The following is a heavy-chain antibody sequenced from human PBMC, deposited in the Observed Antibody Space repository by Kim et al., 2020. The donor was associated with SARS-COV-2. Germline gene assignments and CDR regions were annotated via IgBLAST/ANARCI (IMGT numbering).Heavy chain of an antibody. J-gene: IGHJ5*02. CDR2: IYYSGST. V-gene: IGHV4-59*01. D-gene: IGHD2-15*01. Sequence: SETLSLTCTVSGGSISSYYWSWIRQPPGKGLEWIGYIYYSGSTNYNPSLKSRVTISVDTSKNQFSLKLSSVTAADTAVYYCARAGGKEAIGWFDPWGQGTLVTVSS. CDR1: GGSISSYY. CDR3: ARAGGKEAIGWFDP.